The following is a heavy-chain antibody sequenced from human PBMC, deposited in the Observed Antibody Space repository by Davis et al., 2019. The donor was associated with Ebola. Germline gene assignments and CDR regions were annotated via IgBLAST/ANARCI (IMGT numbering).Heavy chain of an antibody. CDR1: GYTFTSYD. D-gene: IGHD1-1*01. CDR3: ARALWKVSFDS. Sequence: ASVKVSCKATGYTFTSYDVNWVRQATGQGLEWMGWINPYSANTGYAQNFRGRVTMTRNTSISTAFLEVSSLRSEDTAVYFCARALWKVSFDSWGQGILVTVSS. CDR2: INPYSANT. J-gene: IGHJ5*01. V-gene: IGHV1-8*01.